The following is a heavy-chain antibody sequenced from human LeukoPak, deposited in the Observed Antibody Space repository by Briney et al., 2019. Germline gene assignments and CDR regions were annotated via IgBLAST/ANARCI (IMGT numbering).Heavy chain of an antibody. Sequence: GGSLRLSCASSGFTFSSYAMNWVRQAPGKGLEWVSGISGGDGNTYYAGSVKGRFTISRDSSKNTLYLQMNSLRAEDTAVYYCARAYGSGSYMTEAFDYWGQGTLVTVSS. CDR3: ARAYGSGSYMTEAFDY. J-gene: IGHJ4*02. CDR1: GFTFSSYA. V-gene: IGHV3-23*01. D-gene: IGHD3-10*01. CDR2: ISGGDGNT.